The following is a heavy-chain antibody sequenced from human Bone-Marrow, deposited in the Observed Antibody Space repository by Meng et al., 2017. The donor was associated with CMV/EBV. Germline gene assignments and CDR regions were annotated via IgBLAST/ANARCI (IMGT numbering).Heavy chain of an antibody. CDR1: GFTFDDYA. CDR2: INWNSGNL. J-gene: IGHJ4*02. D-gene: IGHD3-16*01. Sequence: GGSLRLSCVASGFTFDDYAMHWVRQAPGKGLEWVSGINWNSGNLGYADSVEGRFTISRDNAKNSLYLQMNSLRTEDTALYYCASSVMLDYWGQGTLVTVSS. V-gene: IGHV3-9*01. CDR3: ASSVMLDY.